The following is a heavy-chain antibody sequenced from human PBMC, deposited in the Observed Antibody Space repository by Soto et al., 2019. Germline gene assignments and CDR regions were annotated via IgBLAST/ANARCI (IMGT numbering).Heavy chain of an antibody. CDR1: GGSISSYY. D-gene: IGHD1-1*01. CDR3: ARARSSAGIYNWFDP. J-gene: IGHJ5*02. CDR2: IYYSGST. Sequence: SETLSLTCTVSGGSISSYYWSWVRQPPGKGLEWIGYIYYSGSTNYNPSLKSRVTISVDTSKNQFSLKLSSVTAADTAVYYCARARSSAGIYNWFDPWGQGTLVTVS. V-gene: IGHV4-59*01.